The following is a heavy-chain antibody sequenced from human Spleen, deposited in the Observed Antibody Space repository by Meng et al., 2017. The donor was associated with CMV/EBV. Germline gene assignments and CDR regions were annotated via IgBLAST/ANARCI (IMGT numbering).Heavy chain of an antibody. CDR2: IQYNGRNK. D-gene: IGHD1/OR15-1a*01. CDR1: GFAFSSYD. CDR3: ARSSPTIDY. Sequence: GESLKISCAASGFAFSSYDMHWVRQAPGKGPEWVAFIQYNGRNKYYADSVKGRFTISRDNSNNTVYLQMRSLRPEDTAVYYCARSSPTIDYWGQGTLVTVSS. J-gene: IGHJ4*02. V-gene: IGHV3-30*02.